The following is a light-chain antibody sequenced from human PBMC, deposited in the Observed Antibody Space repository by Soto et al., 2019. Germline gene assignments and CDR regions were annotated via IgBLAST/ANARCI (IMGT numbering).Light chain of an antibody. J-gene: IGKJ4*01. CDR1: QTVSND. V-gene: IGKV3-15*01. Sequence: VMTQSPATLSVSPGERATLSCWTSQTVSNDLAWYQQKPGQAPRLLIYGASTRATGIPARFSGSGSGTEFTLTISSLQSEDFAVYYCQQYNNWPPLTFGGGTKVDIK. CDR3: QQYNNWPPLT. CDR2: GAS.